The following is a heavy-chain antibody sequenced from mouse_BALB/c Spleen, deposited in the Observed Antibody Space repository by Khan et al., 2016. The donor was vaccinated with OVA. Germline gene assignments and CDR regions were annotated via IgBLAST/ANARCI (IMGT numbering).Heavy chain of an antibody. CDR1: GFNIKDTY. D-gene: IGHD1-2*01. CDR3: ARTEIHYYGSYGMDY. Sequence: EVQLQESGAELVKPGASVKLSCTTSGFNIKDTYMHWVKQRPEQGLEWIGRIDPATGNTKYDPKFQGKATITADTSSNTAYLHLSSLTSEDTAVYYCARTEIHYYGSYGMDYWGQGTSVTVSS. CDR2: IDPATGNT. J-gene: IGHJ4*01. V-gene: IGHV14-3*02.